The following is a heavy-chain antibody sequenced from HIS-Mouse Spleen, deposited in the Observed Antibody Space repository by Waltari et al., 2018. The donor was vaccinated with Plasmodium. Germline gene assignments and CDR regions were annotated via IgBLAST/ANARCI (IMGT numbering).Heavy chain of an antibody. CDR2: RSYDGSNK. J-gene: IGHJ6*02. V-gene: IGHV3-30*04. CDR3: ARLYYDFWSGYYPYGMDV. Sequence: QVQLVESGGGVVQPGRSLRLSCAASGFTFSSYAMHWVRQAPGKGLEWVAVRSYDGSNKYYADSVKGRFTISRDNSKNTLYLQMNSLRAEDTAVYYCARLYYDFWSGYYPYGMDVWGQGTTVTVSS. D-gene: IGHD3-3*01. CDR1: GFTFSSYA.